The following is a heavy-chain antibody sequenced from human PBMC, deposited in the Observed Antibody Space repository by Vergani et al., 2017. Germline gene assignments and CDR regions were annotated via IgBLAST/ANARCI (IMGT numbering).Heavy chain of an antibody. CDR3: ARGGYYDFWSGYSREENFDY. CDR1: GGSISSGDYY. Sequence: QVQLQQWGGGLLKPSETLSLTCTVSGGSISSGDYYWSWIRQPPGKGLEWIGYIYYSGSTYYNPSLKSRVTISVDTSKNQFSLKLSSVTAADTAVYYCARGGYYDFWSGYSREENFDYWGQGTLVTVSS. D-gene: IGHD3-3*01. CDR2: IYYSGST. J-gene: IGHJ4*02. V-gene: IGHV4-30-4*01.